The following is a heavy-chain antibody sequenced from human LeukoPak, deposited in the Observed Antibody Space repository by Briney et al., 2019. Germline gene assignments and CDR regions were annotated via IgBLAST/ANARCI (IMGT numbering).Heavy chain of an antibody. CDR3: AKGGHVDY. Sequence: GGSLRLSCAASGFSFSTHWMTWVRQAPGKGLEWVANIKADGRETYYVDSVKGRFTISRDNAQNSLYLQLNSLRVEDTAVYYCAKGGHVDYCGQGSLVTVSS. CDR1: GFSFSTHW. CDR2: IKADGRET. J-gene: IGHJ4*02. V-gene: IGHV3-7*01.